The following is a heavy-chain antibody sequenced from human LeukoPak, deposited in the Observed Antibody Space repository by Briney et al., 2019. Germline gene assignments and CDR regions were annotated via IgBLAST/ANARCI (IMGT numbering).Heavy chain of an antibody. CDR1: GGTFSSYA. V-gene: IGHV1-69*04. CDR2: IIPIFGIA. Sequence: SVKVSCKASGGTFSSYAISWVRQAPGQGLEWMGRIIPIFGIANYAQKFQDRVTITADKSTSTAYMELSSLRSEDTAVYYCARGGIAAAGTIEDYYYYGMDVWGQGTTVTVSS. D-gene: IGHD6-13*01. J-gene: IGHJ6*02. CDR3: ARGGIAAAGTIEDYYYYGMDV.